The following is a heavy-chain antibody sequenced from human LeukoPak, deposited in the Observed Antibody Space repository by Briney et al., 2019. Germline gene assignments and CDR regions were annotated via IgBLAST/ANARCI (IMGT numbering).Heavy chain of an antibody. Sequence: GGSLRLSCAASGFTFSSYATSWVRQAPGKGLEWVAVIWYDGSNKYYADSVKGRFTTSRDNSKNTLYLQMNSLRAEDTAVYYCARGRGYDSSGYYYVGNWFDPWGQGTLVTVSS. D-gene: IGHD3-22*01. CDR1: GFTFSSYA. CDR3: ARGRGYDSSGYYYVGNWFDP. J-gene: IGHJ5*02. CDR2: IWYDGSNK. V-gene: IGHV3-33*08.